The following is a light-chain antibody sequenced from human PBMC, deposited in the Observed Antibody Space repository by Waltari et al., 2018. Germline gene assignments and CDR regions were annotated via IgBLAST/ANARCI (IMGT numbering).Light chain of an antibody. V-gene: IGKV3-11*01. Sequence: EIVLTQSPATLSLSPGERATLSCRASQSVSSNLAWYQHKPGQAPRLLIYEASNRATGIPARCSGTGSGTDFTLTISSLEPEDFAVYYCQQRNNRPPWTFGQGTKVEIK. CDR3: QQRNNRPPWT. CDR1: QSVSSN. CDR2: EAS. J-gene: IGKJ1*01.